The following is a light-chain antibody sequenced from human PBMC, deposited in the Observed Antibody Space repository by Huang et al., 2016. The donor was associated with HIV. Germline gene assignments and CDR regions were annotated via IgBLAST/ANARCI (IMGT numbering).Light chain of an antibody. CDR3: QQHNDWPWT. J-gene: IGKJ1*01. Sequence: EVVMTQSPATLSVSPGERATLSCRAGQSINSNVVWYQQKPVQAPRLRLYVASNRATGIPARCSGSGSGTEFTLTHVSLQSEDFAVYYCQQHNDWPWTFGQGTKVEIK. V-gene: IGKV3-15*01. CDR1: QSINSN. CDR2: VAS.